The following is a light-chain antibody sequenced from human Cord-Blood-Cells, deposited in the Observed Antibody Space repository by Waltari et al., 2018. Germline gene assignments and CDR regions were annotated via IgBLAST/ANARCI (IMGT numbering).Light chain of an antibody. CDR1: QSLVYSDGNTY. CDR2: KVS. Sequence: DVVMTQSPLSLPVTLGQPASISCRSSQSLVYSDGNTYLNWFKQRPGQSPRRLIYKVSNRDSGVPDRFSGSGSGTDFTLKISSVEAEDVGVYYCMQGTHWPPMYTFGQGTNLEIK. V-gene: IGKV2-30*01. J-gene: IGKJ2*01. CDR3: MQGTHWPPMYT.